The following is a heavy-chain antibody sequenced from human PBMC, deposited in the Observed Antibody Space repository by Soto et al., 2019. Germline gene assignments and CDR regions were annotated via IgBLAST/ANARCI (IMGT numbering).Heavy chain of an antibody. V-gene: IGHV3-11*01. J-gene: IGHJ5*02. CDR2: ISSSGSTI. CDR1: GFTFSDYY. D-gene: IGHD3-3*01. Sequence: LGGSLRLSCAASGFTFSDYYMSWIRQAPGKGLEWVSYISSSGSTIYYADSVKGRFTISRDNAKNSLYLQMNSLRAEDTAVYYCARTPYDFWSGYSNWFDPWGQGTLVTVSS. CDR3: ARTPYDFWSGYSNWFDP.